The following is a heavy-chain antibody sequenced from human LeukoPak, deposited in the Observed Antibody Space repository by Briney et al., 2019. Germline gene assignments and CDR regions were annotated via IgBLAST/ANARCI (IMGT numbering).Heavy chain of an antibody. CDR1: GFTFSSYD. V-gene: IGHV3-30*02. D-gene: IGHD3-3*01. J-gene: IGHJ6*03. CDR2: IRYDGSNK. Sequence: GGSLRLSCAASGFTFSSYDMTWVRQAPGKGLEWVAFIRYDGSNKYYADSVKGRFTISRDNSKNTLYLQMNSLRAEDTAVYYCAKQFFRGSGPPYYMDVWGKGTTVTVSS. CDR3: AKQFFRGSGPPYYMDV.